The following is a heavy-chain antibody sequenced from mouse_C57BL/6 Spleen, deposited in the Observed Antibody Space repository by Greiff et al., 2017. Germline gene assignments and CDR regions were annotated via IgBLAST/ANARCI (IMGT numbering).Heavy chain of an antibody. CDR2: IYPGDGDT. J-gene: IGHJ4*01. CDR3: ARWGYYGSSYSMDY. D-gene: IGHD1-1*01. CDR1: GYAFSSSW. V-gene: IGHV1-82*01. Sequence: QVQLQQSGPELVKPGASVKISCKASGYAFSSSWMNWVKQRPGKGLEWIGRIYPGDGDTNYNGKFKGKATLTADTSSSTAYMQLSSLTSEDSAVYFCARWGYYGSSYSMDYWGQGTSVTVSS.